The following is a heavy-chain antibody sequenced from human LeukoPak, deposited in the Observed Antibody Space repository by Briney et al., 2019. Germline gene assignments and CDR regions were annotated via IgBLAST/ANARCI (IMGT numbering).Heavy chain of an antibody. V-gene: IGHV3-33*01. CDR1: GFTFSSYG. CDR2: IWYDGSQK. D-gene: IGHD3-16*01. J-gene: IGHJ4*02. Sequence: PGGSLRLPCAASGFTFSSYGMHWVRQAPGKGLEWVSVIWYDGSQKYYPDSVKGRFTISRDNSKNTLFLQMYSLRAENTAVYYCATNQIMIREYYFDYWGQGTLVTVSS. CDR3: ATNQIMIREYYFDY.